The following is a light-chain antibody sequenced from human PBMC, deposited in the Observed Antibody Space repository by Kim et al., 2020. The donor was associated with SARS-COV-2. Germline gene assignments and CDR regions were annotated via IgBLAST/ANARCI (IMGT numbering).Light chain of an antibody. V-gene: IGKV3-20*01. J-gene: IGKJ1*01. CDR3: HQYASSPWT. Sequence: ENVLTQSPGTLSFAPGERATLSCRASQSVRSNYLAWYQQKGGHAPRLLIYAASTRATGIPDRFSGSGSGTDFTLTISGLEPEDFAVYSCHQYASSPWTFGQGTKVDIK. CDR2: AAS. CDR1: QSVRSNY.